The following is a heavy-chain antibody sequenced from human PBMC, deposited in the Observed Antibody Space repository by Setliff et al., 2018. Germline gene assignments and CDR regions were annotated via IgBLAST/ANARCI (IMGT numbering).Heavy chain of an antibody. CDR3: AREGDGGVNQFDY. CDR1: GFTFGSYW. CDR2: ISSSSSYI. J-gene: IGHJ4*02. Sequence: GGSLRLSCAASGFTFGSYWMTWVRQAPGKGLEWVSSISSSSSYIYYADSVKGRFTISRDNAKNSLYLQMNSLRAEDTAVYYCAREGDGGVNQFDYWGQGTLVTVSS. V-gene: IGHV3-21*01. D-gene: IGHD3-16*01.